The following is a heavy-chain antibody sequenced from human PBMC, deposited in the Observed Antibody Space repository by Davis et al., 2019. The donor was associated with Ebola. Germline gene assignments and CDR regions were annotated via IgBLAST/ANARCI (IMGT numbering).Heavy chain of an antibody. V-gene: IGHV3-23*01. Sequence: GGSLRLSCASGFTFGRYALSWVRQAPGKRLEWVSVISASGGDTNYADSVKGRFTMSRDTSKSTLYLQMNSLRAEDTAVYYCAKLDTFYEGSGRNFYYGMDVWGQGTTVTVSS. CDR1: GFTFGRYA. CDR3: AKLDTFYEGSGRNFYYGMDV. J-gene: IGHJ6*01. D-gene: IGHD3-10*01. CDR2: ISASGGDT.